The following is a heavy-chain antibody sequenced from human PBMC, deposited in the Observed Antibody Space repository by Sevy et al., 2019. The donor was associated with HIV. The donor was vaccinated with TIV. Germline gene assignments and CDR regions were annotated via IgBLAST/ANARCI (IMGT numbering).Heavy chain of an antibody. CDR1: GFTFTSQA. CDR2: ISGSGDIT. CDR3: AKDGVYGGNFEYFQH. J-gene: IGHJ1*01. Sequence: GGSLRLSCAASGFTFTSQAMSWVRQAPGKGLEWVSSISGSGDITYYADSVKGRFTISRDNSKNTLYLQMNSLRADDTAVYYCAKDGVYGGNFEYFQHWGQGTLVTVSS. D-gene: IGHD4-17*01. V-gene: IGHV3-23*01.